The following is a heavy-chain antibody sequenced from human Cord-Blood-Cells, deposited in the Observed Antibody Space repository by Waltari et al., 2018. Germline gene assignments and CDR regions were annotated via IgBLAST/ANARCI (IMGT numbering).Heavy chain of an antibody. J-gene: IGHJ4*02. V-gene: IGHV1-2*04. CDR2: INPNSGGT. CDR3: ARQGPGSSWYYFDY. CDR1: GYTFTGYY. Sequence: QVQLVQSGAEVKKPGASVKVSCKASGYTFTGYYMPLVRQAPGQGLEWMGWINPNSGGTNYAQKFQGWVTMTRDTSISTAYMELSRLRSDDTAVYYCARQGPGSSWYYFDYWGQGTLVTVSS. D-gene: IGHD6-13*01.